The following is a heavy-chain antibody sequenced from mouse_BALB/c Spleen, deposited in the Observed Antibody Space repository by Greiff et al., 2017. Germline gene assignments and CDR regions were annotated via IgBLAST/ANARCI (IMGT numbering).Heavy chain of an antibody. J-gene: IGHJ4*01. Sequence: EVQRVESGTVLARPGASVKMSCKASGYSFTSYWMHWVKQRPGQGLEWIGAIYPGNSDTSYNQKFKGKAKLTAVTSASTAYMELSSLTNEDSAVYYCTTAYYHAMDYWGQGTSVTVSS. CDR1: GYSFTSYW. CDR2: IYPGNSDT. V-gene: IGHV1-5*01. D-gene: IGHD2-10*01. CDR3: TTAYYHAMDY.